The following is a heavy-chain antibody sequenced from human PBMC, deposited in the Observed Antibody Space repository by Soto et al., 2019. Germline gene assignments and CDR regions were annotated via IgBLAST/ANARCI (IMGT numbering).Heavy chain of an antibody. D-gene: IGHD3-3*01. CDR1: GYSFTSYW. Sequence: EVQLVQSGAEVKKPGESLKISCKGSGYSFTSYWIGWVRQMPGKGLEWIGIIYPGDSDTRYSPSFQGQVTISADKSISTAYLQGSSLKASDTAKEYCSRLRGDYDFWSGSPSYYYYMDVWGKGTTVTVSS. V-gene: IGHV5-51*03. J-gene: IGHJ6*03. CDR2: IYPGDSDT. CDR3: SRLRGDYDFWSGSPSYYYYMDV.